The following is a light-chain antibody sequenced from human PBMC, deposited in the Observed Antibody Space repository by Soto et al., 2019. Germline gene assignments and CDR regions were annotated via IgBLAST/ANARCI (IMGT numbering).Light chain of an antibody. CDR1: NSNIGTNS. CDR3: AAWDVSLNGHWL. V-gene: IGLV1-44*01. Sequence: QSVLTQPPSVSGTPGQTVTISCSGGNSNIGTNSVNWYQQLPGTAPKLLIYNNVQRPSGVPDRISGSKSGTSASLAISGLQSDDEGQYFCAAWDVSLNGHWLFGGGTKLNVL. J-gene: IGLJ3*02. CDR2: NNV.